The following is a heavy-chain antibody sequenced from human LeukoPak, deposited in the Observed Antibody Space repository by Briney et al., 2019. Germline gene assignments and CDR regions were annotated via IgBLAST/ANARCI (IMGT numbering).Heavy chain of an antibody. V-gene: IGHV4-59*10. D-gene: IGHD5-12*01. J-gene: IGHJ6*03. CDR2: IYTSGST. CDR1: GGSFSGYY. Sequence: SETLSLTCAVYGGSFSGYYWSWIRQPAGKGLEWIGRIYTSGSTNYNPSLKSRVTMSVDTSKNQFSLKLSSVTAADTAVYYCARGGFSGYDRGFYYYYYMDVWGKGTTVTISS. CDR3: ARGGFSGYDRGFYYYYYMDV.